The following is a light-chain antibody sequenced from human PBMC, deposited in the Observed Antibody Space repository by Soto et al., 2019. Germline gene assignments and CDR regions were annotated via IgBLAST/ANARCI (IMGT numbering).Light chain of an antibody. V-gene: IGKV2-28*01. CDR1: QSLLHSNGYNY. CDR2: LGS. J-gene: IGKJ1*01. CDR3: MQALQTSWT. Sequence: IVMTQSPLSLPVTPGEPASISCRSSQSLLHSNGYNYLDWYLQKPGQSPQLLIYLGSNRASGVPDRFSGSGSGTDFTLKISRVEAEDVGVYYCMQALQTSWTFGQGTKVDNK.